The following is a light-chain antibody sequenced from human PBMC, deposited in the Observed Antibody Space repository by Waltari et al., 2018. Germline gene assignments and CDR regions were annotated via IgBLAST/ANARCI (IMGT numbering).Light chain of an antibody. CDR3: QQYGSSPIT. CDR2: GES. J-gene: IGKJ4*01. CDR1: QSVSRGF. V-gene: IGKV3-20*01. Sequence: EIVLTQSPGTLSLSPGERATLSCRASQSVSRGFLAWYQQKAGQGPGLLTYGESSRAPGIPDRFSGGGSGTDFTLTISRLEPEDIAVYYCQQYGSSPITFGGGTKVE.